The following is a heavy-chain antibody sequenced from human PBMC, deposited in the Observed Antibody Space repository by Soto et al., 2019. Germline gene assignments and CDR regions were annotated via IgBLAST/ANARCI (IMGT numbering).Heavy chain of an antibody. V-gene: IGHV1-69*12. CDR2: IIPIFGTA. CDR1: GGTFSSYA. J-gene: IGHJ4*02. D-gene: IGHD3-22*01. Sequence: QVQLVQSGAEVKKPGSSVKVSCKASGGTFSSYAISWVRQAPGQGLEWMGGIIPIFGTANDSQTFQGRVPITADESTSTAYMELSSLRSEDTAVYYCARDPSYYDGSGHVDYWGQGSLVTVSS. CDR3: ARDPSYYDGSGHVDY.